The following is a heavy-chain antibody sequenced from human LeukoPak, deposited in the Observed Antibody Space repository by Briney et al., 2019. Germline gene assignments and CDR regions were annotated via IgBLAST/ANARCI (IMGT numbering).Heavy chain of an antibody. Sequence: GASVKVSCKASGFTFTSSAVQWVRQARGQRLEWIGWIVVGSGNTNYAQKFQERVTITRDMSTSTAYMELSSLRSENTAVYYCAAGGLIQLWNYWGQGTLVTVSS. CDR1: GFTFTSSA. D-gene: IGHD5-18*01. CDR2: IVVGSGNT. V-gene: IGHV1-58*01. J-gene: IGHJ4*02. CDR3: AAGGLIQLWNY.